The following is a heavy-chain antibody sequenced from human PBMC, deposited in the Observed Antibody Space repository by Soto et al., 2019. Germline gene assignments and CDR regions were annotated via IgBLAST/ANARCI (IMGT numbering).Heavy chain of an antibody. CDR3: ARAADTAPGFYHGMDV. CDR1: GYTFTTYD. J-gene: IGHJ6*02. D-gene: IGHD5-18*01. V-gene: IGHV1-46*01. CDR2: INPSGGST. Sequence: ASVKVSCKASGYTFTTYDMHWMRQAPGQGHEWVGIINPSGGSTSYAQMFQGRVTMTRDTSTSTVYMELNSLRFEDSAVYYCARAADTAPGFYHGMDVWGQGTTVTVSS.